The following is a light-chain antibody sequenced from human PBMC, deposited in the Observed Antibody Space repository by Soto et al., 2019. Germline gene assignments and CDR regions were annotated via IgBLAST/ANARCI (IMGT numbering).Light chain of an antibody. CDR1: QSVSNN. J-gene: IGKJ5*01. V-gene: IGKV3-11*02. Sequence: EIVLTQSPATLSLSPGETATLSCRASQSVSNNLAWYQHKPGQAPRLLIYGASNRATGVSARISGSGSGRDFTLTINSLEPEDSAVYYCHQRNNWPPITFGQGTRLEI. CDR3: HQRNNWPPIT. CDR2: GAS.